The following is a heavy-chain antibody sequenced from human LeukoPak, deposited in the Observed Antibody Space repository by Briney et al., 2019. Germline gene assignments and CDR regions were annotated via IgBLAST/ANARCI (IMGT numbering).Heavy chain of an antibody. J-gene: IGHJ6*02. CDR1: GFTFSSYG. CDR3: AKTSHPQSTYYDFWSGYYKGAYYYYGMDV. D-gene: IGHD3-3*01. CDR2: ISYDGSNK. V-gene: IGHV3-30*18. Sequence: GGSLRLSCAASGFTFSSYGMHWVRQAPGKGLEWVAVISYDGSNKYYADSVKGRFTISRDNSKNTLYLQMNRLRAEDTAVYYCAKTSHPQSTYYDFWSGYYKGAYYYYGMDVWGQGTTVTVSS.